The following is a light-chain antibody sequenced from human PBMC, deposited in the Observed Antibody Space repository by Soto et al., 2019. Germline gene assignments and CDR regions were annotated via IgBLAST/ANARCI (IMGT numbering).Light chain of an antibody. CDR2: GAS. V-gene: IGKV1-6*01. J-gene: IGKJ1*01. CDR3: LQDYSYPRT. CDR1: QGIRTD. Sequence: AVQLTQSPSSLSASVGDRVTITCRASQGIRTDLGWYQQSPGKAPKVLIFGASTLQSGVPSRFSGSGSGTDFTLTISSLQPEDVATYYCLQDYSYPRTFGQRTKVDIK.